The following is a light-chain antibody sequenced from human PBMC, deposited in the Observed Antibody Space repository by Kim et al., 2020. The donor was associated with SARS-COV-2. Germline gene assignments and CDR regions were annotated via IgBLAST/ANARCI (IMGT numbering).Light chain of an antibody. V-gene: IGKV1-9*01. CDR1: QGISSY. CDR2: AVS. J-gene: IGKJ5*01. CDR3: QQLHSYPIT. Sequence: ASIGDGVPITCRASQGISSYLAWYQQKPGKAPKLLIYAVSTLQSGVPSRFSGSGSGTEFTLTINGLQPEDFTSYYCQQLHSYPITFGQGTRLEIK.